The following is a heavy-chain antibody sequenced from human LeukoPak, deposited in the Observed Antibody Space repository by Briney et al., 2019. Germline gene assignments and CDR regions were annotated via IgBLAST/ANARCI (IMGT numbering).Heavy chain of an antibody. D-gene: IGHD6-13*01. J-gene: IGHJ5*02. CDR1: GGSISSGGYY. CDR3: ARDPGAAAKNWFDP. Sequence: SETLSLTCTVSGGSISSGGYYWSWIRQHPGKGLEWIGYIYYSGSTYYNPSLKSRVTISVDTSKNQFSLKLSSVTAADTAVYYCARDPGAAAKNWFDPWGQGTLVTVSS. V-gene: IGHV4-31*03. CDR2: IYYSGST.